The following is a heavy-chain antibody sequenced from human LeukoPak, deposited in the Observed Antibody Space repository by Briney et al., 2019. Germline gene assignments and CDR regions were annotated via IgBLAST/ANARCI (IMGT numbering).Heavy chain of an antibody. J-gene: IGHJ4*02. D-gene: IGHD6-6*01. CDR2: ISSSSSYI. CDR3: ARGPYSSSYYFGY. Sequence: GGSLRLSCAASGFTFSSYSMNWVRQAPGKGLEWVSSISSSSSYIYYADSVKGRFTISRDNAKNSLYLQMNSLRAEDTAVYYCARGPYSSSYYFGYWGQGTLVTVSS. CDR1: GFTFSSYS. V-gene: IGHV3-21*01.